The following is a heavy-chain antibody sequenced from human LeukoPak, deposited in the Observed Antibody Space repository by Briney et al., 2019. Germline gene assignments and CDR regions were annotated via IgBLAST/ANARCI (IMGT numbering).Heavy chain of an antibody. D-gene: IGHD3-22*01. V-gene: IGHV4-39*07. CDR3: ARDSYYYDSSGYRTLDY. J-gene: IGHJ4*02. CDR2: IYYSGST. CDR1: GGSVSRSPYY. Sequence: SETLSLTCTVSGGSVSRSPYYWGWIRQPPGKGLEWIGNIYYSGSTYYNPSLKSRVTISVDTSKNQFSLKLSSVTAADTAVYYCARDSYYYDSSGYRTLDYWGQGTLVTVPS.